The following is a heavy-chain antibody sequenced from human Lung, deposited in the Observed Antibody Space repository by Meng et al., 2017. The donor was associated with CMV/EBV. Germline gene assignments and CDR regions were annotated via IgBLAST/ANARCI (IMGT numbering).Heavy chain of an antibody. CDR2: IRYDGSNK. V-gene: IGHV3-30*02. CDR1: GFTFSSYG. J-gene: IGHJ3*02. Sequence: SCAASGFTFSSYGMHCVRQAPGKGLEWVAFIRYDGSNKYYADSVKGRFTISRDNSKNTLYLQMNSLRAEDTAVYYCSIYCSGGSCYSDAFDIWGQGTMVTVSS. D-gene: IGHD2-15*01. CDR3: SIYCSGGSCYSDAFDI.